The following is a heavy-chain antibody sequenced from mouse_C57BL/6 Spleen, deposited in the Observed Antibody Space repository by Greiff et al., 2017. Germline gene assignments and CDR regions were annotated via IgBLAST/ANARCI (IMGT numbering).Heavy chain of an antibody. D-gene: IGHD3-3*01. CDR2: IYPGDGDT. Sequence: VQLQQSGPELVKPGASVKISCKASGYAFSSSWMNWVKQRPGKGLEWIGRIYPGDGDTNYNGKFKGKATLTADKSSSTAYRQLSSLTSEDSEVYFCAKGGAWVAYWGQGTLVTVSA. CDR1: GYAFSSSW. J-gene: IGHJ3*01. CDR3: AKGGAWVAY. V-gene: IGHV1-82*01.